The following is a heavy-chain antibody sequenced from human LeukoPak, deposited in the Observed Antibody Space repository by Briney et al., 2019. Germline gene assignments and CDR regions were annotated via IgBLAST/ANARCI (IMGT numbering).Heavy chain of an antibody. Sequence: SETLSLTCTVSGGSISSYYWSWIRQPPGKGLEWIGYIYYSGSTYYNPSLKSRVTISVDTSKNQFSLKLSSVTAADTAVYYCASDRIEVDAFDIWGQGTMVTVSS. CDR1: GGSISSYY. D-gene: IGHD2-15*01. CDR3: ASDRIEVDAFDI. V-gene: IGHV4-59*08. CDR2: IYYSGST. J-gene: IGHJ3*02.